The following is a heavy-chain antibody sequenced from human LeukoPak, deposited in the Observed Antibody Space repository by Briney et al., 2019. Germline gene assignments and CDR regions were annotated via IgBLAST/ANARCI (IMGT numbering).Heavy chain of an antibody. CDR2: IHYSGSA. CDR1: GGSFSGYY. D-gene: IGHD3-16*01. CDR3: TRGAGWLIDY. V-gene: IGHV4-34*01. Sequence: PSETLSLTCAVYGGSFSGYYWTWIRQPPGKGLEWIGEIHYSGSATYNPSLKSRVTISADTSKNQFSLKLNSLTTADTAVYYCTRGAGWLIDYWGQGILVTVSS. J-gene: IGHJ4*02.